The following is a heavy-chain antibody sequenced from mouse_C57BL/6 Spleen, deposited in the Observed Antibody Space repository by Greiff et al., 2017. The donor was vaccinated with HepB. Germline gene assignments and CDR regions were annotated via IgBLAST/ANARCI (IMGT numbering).Heavy chain of an antibody. J-gene: IGHJ4*01. CDR2: IYPGDGDT. V-gene: IGHV1-82*01. CDR3: ARSGYDGYAMDY. Sequence: VQLQQSGPELVKPGASVKISCKASGYAFSSSWMNWVKQRPGKGLEWIGRIYPGDGDTNYNGKFKGKATLTADKSSSTAYRQLSSLTSEDSAVYCCARSGYDGYAMDYWGQGTSVTVSS. CDR1: GYAFSSSW. D-gene: IGHD2-2*01.